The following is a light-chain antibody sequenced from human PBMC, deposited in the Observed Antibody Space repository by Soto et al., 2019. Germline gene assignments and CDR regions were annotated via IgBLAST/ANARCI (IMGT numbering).Light chain of an antibody. CDR2: EVI. J-gene: IGLJ1*01. Sequence: SVLTQPASVSGSPGQSITISCTGTSSDVGGYTYVSWYQQHPGKAPKLIIFEVINRPSGVSNRFSGSKSGNTASLTISGLQAEDGADYYCSSFTSSSTYVFGTGTKLTVL. V-gene: IGLV2-14*01. CDR3: SSFTSSSTYV. CDR1: SSDVGGYTY.